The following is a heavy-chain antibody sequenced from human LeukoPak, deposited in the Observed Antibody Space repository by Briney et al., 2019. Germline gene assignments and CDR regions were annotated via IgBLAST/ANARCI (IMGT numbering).Heavy chain of an antibody. CDR2: ISTSNGNT. Sequence: ASVTVSCKASGYTFTTYTISWVRQAPGQGLEWMGWISTSNGNTNYAQKLQGRVTMTTDTSTSTAYMELRSLRSDDTAVYYCAREEGAPIAAANIWGLGTMVTVSS. CDR3: AREEGAPIAAANI. D-gene: IGHD6-13*01. CDR1: GYTFTTYT. V-gene: IGHV1-18*01. J-gene: IGHJ3*02.